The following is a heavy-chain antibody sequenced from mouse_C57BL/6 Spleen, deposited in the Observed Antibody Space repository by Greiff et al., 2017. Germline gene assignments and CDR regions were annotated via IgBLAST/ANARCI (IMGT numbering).Heavy chain of an antibody. CDR2: IDPSDSYT. D-gene: IGHD2-4*01. Sequence: VQLQQPGAELVKPGASVKLSCKASGYTFTSYWMQWVKQRPGPGLEWIGEIDPSDSYTNYNQKFKGKATLTVDTSSSTAYMQLSSLTSEDSAVYYCARGGITTGRYYYAMDYWGQGTSVTVSS. J-gene: IGHJ4*01. V-gene: IGHV1-50*01. CDR1: GYTFTSYW. CDR3: ARGGITTGRYYYAMDY.